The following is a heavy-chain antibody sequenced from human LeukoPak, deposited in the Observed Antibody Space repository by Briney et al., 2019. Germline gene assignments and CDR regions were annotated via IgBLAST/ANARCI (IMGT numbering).Heavy chain of an antibody. CDR2: ISAYNGNT. V-gene: IGHV1-18*01. Sequence: GASVKVSCKASGYTFTSYGISWVRQAPGQGLEWMGWISAYNGNTNYAQKLQGRVTMTTDTSTSTAYMELRSLRSDDTAVYYCARDITPPYYDFWSGQTGGNDYWGQGTLVTVSS. D-gene: IGHD3-3*01. CDR3: ARDITPPYYDFWSGQTGGNDY. CDR1: GYTFTSYG. J-gene: IGHJ4*02.